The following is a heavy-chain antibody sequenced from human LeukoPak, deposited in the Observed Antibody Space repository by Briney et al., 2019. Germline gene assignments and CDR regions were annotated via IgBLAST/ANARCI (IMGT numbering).Heavy chain of an antibody. CDR3: ARSTFDDSSGYYVDMGAFGI. CDR1: GYSFTSYW. J-gene: IGHJ3*02. V-gene: IGHV5-51*01. Sequence: LGESLKISCKGSGYSFTSYWIGWVRQMPGKGLEWMGIIYPGDSDTRYSPSFQGQVTISADKSISTAYLQWSSLKASDTAMYYCARSTFDDSSGYYVDMGAFGIWGQGTMVTVSS. CDR2: IYPGDSDT. D-gene: IGHD3-22*01.